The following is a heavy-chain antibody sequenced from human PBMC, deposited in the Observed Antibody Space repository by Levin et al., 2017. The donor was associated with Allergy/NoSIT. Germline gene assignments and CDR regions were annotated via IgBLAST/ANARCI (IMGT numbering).Heavy chain of an antibody. J-gene: IGHJ6*04. V-gene: IGHV3-73*01. Sequence: GESLKISCAASGLAFSDSALHWVRQASGTGLEWVGRIRSKANNYATAYTASVKGRFTISRDDSKDTAHLQMSSLKTDDTAVYYCHVPPDVWGRGTTVTVSS. D-gene: IGHD6-6*01. CDR2: IRSKANNYAT. CDR3: HVPPDV. CDR1: GLAFSDSA.